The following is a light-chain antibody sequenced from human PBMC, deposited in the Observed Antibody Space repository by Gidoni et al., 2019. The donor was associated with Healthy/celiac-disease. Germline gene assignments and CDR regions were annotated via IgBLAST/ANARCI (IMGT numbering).Light chain of an antibody. CDR2: GAS. CDR3: QQYGSSPQT. CDR1: QSVSSSH. J-gene: IGKJ1*01. V-gene: IGKV3-20*01. Sequence: DIVLTQSPGTLSLSPGERATLSCRASQSVSSSHLAWYQQKPGQAPGLLIYGASSRATGIPDRFSGSGSGTDFTLTISRLEPEDFAVYYCQQYGSSPQTFGQGTKVEIK.